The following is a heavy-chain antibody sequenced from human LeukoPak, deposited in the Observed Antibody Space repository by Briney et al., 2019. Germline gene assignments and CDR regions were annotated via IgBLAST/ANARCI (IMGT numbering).Heavy chain of an antibody. Sequence: GGSLRLSYAASGFTFSNAWMSWVRQAPGKGLEWVGRIKSKTDGGTTDYAAPVKGRFTISRDDSKNTLYLQMNSLKTEDTAVYYCTTDGVVDLNFAYYYYMDVWGKGTTVTVSS. D-gene: IGHD2-15*01. CDR3: TTDGVVDLNFAYYYYMDV. CDR2: IKSKTDGGTT. V-gene: IGHV3-15*01. CDR1: GFTFSNAW. J-gene: IGHJ6*03.